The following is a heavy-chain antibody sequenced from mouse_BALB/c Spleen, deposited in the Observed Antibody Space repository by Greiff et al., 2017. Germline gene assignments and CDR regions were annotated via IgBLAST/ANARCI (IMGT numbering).Heavy chain of an antibody. Sequence: QVQLQQPGAELVRPGASVKLSCKASGYTFTSYWINWVKQRPGQGLEWIGNIYPSDSYTNYNQKFKDKATLTVDKSSSTAYMQLSSPTSEDSAVYYCTRGDYYGSSYAMDYWGQGNSVTVSS. CDR2: IYPSDSYT. V-gene: IGHV1-69*02. CDR1: GYTFTSYW. J-gene: IGHJ4*01. CDR3: TRGDYYGSSYAMDY. D-gene: IGHD1-1*01.